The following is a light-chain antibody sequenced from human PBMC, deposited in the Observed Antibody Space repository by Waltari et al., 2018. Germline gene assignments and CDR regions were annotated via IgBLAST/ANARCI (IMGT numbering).Light chain of an antibody. CDR1: QSITLY. J-gene: IGKJ2*01. CDR2: AAS. CDR3: QQSYKTPYT. Sequence: DIQMTQSPSSLSASVGDKVHITCRASQSITLYVDWYQQKPGKAPKLLIYAASTLQTGVPSRFSGSGSGTEFTVTISSVQSEDFATYYCQQSYKTPYTFGQGTKLEI. V-gene: IGKV1-39*01.